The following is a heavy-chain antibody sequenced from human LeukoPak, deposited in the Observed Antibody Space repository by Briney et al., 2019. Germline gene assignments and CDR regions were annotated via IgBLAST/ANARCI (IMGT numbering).Heavy chain of an antibody. J-gene: IGHJ4*02. Sequence: ASVKVSCKVSGYTLTELSMHWVRQAPGKGLEWMGGFDPEDGETIYAQKFQGRVTMTEDTSTDTAYMELSSLRSEDTAVYYCATTKDIVGATTLVDYWGQGTLVTVSS. CDR3: ATTKDIVGATTLVDY. D-gene: IGHD1-26*01. V-gene: IGHV1-24*01. CDR2: FDPEDGET. CDR1: GYTLTELS.